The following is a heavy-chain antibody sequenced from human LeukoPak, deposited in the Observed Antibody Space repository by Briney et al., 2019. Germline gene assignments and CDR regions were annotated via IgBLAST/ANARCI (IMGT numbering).Heavy chain of an antibody. D-gene: IGHD6-13*01. Sequence: SETLSLTCTVSGGSISSYYWSWIRQPPGKGLEWIGYIYYSGSTNYNPSLKSRVTISVDTSKNQFSLKLSSVTAADTAVYYCARSKGSSWIDAFDIWGQGTMVTVSS. J-gene: IGHJ3*02. CDR1: GGSISSYY. V-gene: IGHV4-59*08. CDR3: ARSKGSSWIDAFDI. CDR2: IYYSGST.